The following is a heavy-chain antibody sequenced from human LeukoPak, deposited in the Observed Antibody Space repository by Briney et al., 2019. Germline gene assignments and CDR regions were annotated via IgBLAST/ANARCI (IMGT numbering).Heavy chain of an antibody. CDR2: ISGSGGST. V-gene: IGHV3-23*01. D-gene: IGHD5-12*01. CDR3: XXGSLDIVATIDYFDY. J-gene: IGHJ4*02. Sequence: GGSLRLSCAASGFTFSSYAMSWVRQAPGKGLEWVSAISGSGGSTYYADSVKGRFTISRDNSKNTLYLQMNSLRAEDTAVYYXXXGSLDIVATIDYFDYWGQGTLVTVSS. CDR1: GFTFSSYA.